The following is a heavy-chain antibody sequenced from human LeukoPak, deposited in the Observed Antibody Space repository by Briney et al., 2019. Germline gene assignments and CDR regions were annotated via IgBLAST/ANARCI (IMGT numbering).Heavy chain of an antibody. V-gene: IGHV1-18*01. CDR1: GYTFTSYG. Sequence: ASVKVSCKASGYTFTSYGISWVRQAPGQGLEWMGWISAYNGNTNYAQKLQGRVTMTTDTSTSTAYMELSSLRSEDTAVYYCARGGNRYDFWSGYYALARFDPWGQGTLVTVSS. CDR2: ISAYNGNT. CDR3: ARGGNRYDFWSGYYALARFDP. J-gene: IGHJ5*02. D-gene: IGHD3-3*01.